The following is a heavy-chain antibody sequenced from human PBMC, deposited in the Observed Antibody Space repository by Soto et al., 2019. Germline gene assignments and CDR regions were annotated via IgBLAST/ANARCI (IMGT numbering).Heavy chain of an antibody. D-gene: IGHD3-9*01. Sequence: PSETLSLTCTVSGGSISSYYWSWIRQPPGKGLEWIGYIYYSGSTNYNPSLKSRVTISVDTSKNQFSLKLSSVTAADTAVYYCARGDDILTWFDPWGQGTPVTVSS. J-gene: IGHJ5*02. CDR3: ARGDDILTWFDP. CDR1: GGSISSYY. V-gene: IGHV4-59*01. CDR2: IYYSGST.